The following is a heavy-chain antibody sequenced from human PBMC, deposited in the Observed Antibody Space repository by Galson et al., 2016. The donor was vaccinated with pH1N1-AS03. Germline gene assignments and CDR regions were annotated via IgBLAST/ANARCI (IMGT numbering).Heavy chain of an antibody. CDR3: TTDDYGDYRGTGAGTNDAFDM. CDR2: IRNRENGRTT. V-gene: IGHV3-15*01. CDR1: GFPFSNAW. Sequence: LRLSCAASGFPFSNAWMSWVRQAPGKGLEWVGLIRNRENGRTTDYAAPVKGRFTISRDDSKNTLYLQMNSLKTEDTAVYYCTTDDYGDYRGTGAGTNDAFDMWGQGTMVTVSS. J-gene: IGHJ3*02. D-gene: IGHD4-17*01.